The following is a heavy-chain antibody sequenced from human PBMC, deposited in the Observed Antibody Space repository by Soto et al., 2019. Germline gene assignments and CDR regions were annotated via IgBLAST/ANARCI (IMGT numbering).Heavy chain of an antibody. J-gene: IGHJ4*02. CDR1: GFTFSNYA. V-gene: IGHV3-23*01. D-gene: IGHD3-10*01. CDR2: VSGSGDYT. Sequence: EVQLLESGGRLVQPGGSLRLSCAASGFTFSNYAMTWVRQAPGKGLECVSTVSGSGDYTYYADSVKGRFTISRDNSKNTVDLPMNSLRAEEKAVYYCGNRRFDYGSGGYCQDWGQGALVTVSS. CDR3: GNRRFDYGSGGYCQD.